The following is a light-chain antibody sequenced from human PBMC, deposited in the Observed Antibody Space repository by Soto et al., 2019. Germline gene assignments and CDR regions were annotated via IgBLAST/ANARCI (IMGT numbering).Light chain of an antibody. Sequence: EIVMTQSPATLSVSPGDRATLSGRASQSVSSNLAWYQQKPCQAHRHLIYGASTRATGIPARFSGSGSGTEVTLTISSLQHEDFSVYYCHQHNNWPPYTFGQGTKLEIK. J-gene: IGKJ2*01. CDR2: GAS. CDR3: HQHNNWPPYT. CDR1: QSVSSN. V-gene: IGKV3-15*01.